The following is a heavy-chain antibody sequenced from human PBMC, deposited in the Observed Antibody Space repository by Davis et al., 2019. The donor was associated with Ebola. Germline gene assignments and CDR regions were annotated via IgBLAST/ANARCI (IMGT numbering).Heavy chain of an antibody. CDR3: AKGGGSYGNWYFDL. J-gene: IGHJ2*01. CDR1: GFTFYRYE. Sequence: GESLKISCAASGFTFYRYEMNWVRQAPGKGLEWVSYISGSATSTFYADSVKGRFTISRDNSKNTLYLQMNSLRAEDTAVYYCAKGGGSYGNWYFDLWGRGTLVTVSS. CDR2: ISGSATST. D-gene: IGHD1-26*01. V-gene: IGHV3-23*01.